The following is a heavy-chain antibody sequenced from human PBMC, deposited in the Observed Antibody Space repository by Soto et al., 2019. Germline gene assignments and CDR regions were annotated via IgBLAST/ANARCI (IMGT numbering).Heavy chain of an antibody. CDR2: INPNSGGT. CDR3: ASAAVTGTAGLDF. CDR1: GYTFSGFY. J-gene: IGHJ4*02. V-gene: IGHV1-2*02. D-gene: IGHD6-19*01. Sequence: ASVKVSCKXSGYTFSGFYMHWVRQAPGQGLEWMGWINPNSGGTKSAEKFQGRVTMTRDTSISTAYMELSSLTSDDTAVYYCASAAVTGTAGLDFWGQGTQVTVSS.